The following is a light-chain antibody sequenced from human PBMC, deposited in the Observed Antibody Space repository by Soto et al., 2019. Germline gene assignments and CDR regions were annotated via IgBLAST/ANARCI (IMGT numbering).Light chain of an antibody. Sequence: DVVMTQSPLSLPVTLGQPASISCRSSQSLVYSDGNTYLNWFQQRPGQSPRRLIYKVSNRDSGVPDRFGGSGSGTDFTLKISRVEAEDVGVYYCMQGTHWPPLFGPGTKVDIK. CDR2: KVS. J-gene: IGKJ3*01. V-gene: IGKV2-30*01. CDR3: MQGTHWPPL. CDR1: QSLVYSDGNTY.